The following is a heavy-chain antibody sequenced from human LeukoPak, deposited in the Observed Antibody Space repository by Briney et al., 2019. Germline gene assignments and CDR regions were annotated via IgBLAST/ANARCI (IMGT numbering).Heavy chain of an antibody. J-gene: IGHJ4*02. D-gene: IGHD3-16*01. Sequence: GESLKISCKGSGYSFSNFWIGWVRQMPGKGLEWMGTIYPGDSDTRYSPSFHGQVTISADKSISTTYLQWSSPKASDTAMYYCATARDRSYGGFDFWGQGTLVTVSS. CDR1: GYSFSNFW. CDR2: IYPGDSDT. CDR3: ATARDRSYGGFDF. V-gene: IGHV5-51*01.